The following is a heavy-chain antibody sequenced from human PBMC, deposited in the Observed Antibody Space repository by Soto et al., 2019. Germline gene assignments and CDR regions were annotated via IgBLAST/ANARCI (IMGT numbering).Heavy chain of an antibody. V-gene: IGHV4-39*01. J-gene: IGHJ6*03. D-gene: IGHD2-8*01. Sequence: QLQLQESGPGLVKPSETLSLTCTVSGGSISSSSYYWGWIRQPPGKGLEWIGSIYYSGSTYYNPSLKSRLTISVDTSKNQFSLKLSSVTAADTAVYYCARQGGYCTNGVCYTWYYYYYMDVWGKGTTVTVSS. CDR1: GGSISSSSYY. CDR3: ARQGGYCTNGVCYTWYYYYYMDV. CDR2: IYYSGST.